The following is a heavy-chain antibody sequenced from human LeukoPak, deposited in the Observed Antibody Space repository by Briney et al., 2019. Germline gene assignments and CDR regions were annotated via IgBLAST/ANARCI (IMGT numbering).Heavy chain of an antibody. V-gene: IGHV1-2*06. CDR1: GYTFTGYY. CDR3: ARAIAAAGDF. CDR2: INPNSGGT. D-gene: IGHD6-13*01. J-gene: IGHJ4*02. Sequence: ASVKVSRKASGYTFTGYYMHWVRQAPGQGLEWMGRINPNSGGTNSAQKFQGRVTMTRDTSINTAYMELNRLRSDDTAVYYCARAIAAAGDFWGQGTLVTVSS.